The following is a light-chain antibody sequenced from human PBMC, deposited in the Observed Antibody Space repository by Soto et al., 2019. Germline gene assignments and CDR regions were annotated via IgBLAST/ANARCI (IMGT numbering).Light chain of an antibody. CDR2: SNN. CDR3: AAWDDSLNGPV. Sequence: QSVLTQPPSASGTPGQWVTISCSGSSSNIGSNTVNWYQQLPGTAPKLLIYSNNQRPSGVPDRFSGSKSGTSASLAISGLQSEDEADYYCAAWDDSLNGPVFGEGTKLTVL. CDR1: SSNIGSNT. V-gene: IGLV1-44*01. J-gene: IGLJ2*01.